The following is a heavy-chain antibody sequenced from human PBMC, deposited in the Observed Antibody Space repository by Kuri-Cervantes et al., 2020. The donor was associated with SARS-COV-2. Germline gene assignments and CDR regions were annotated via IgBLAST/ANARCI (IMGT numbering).Heavy chain of an antibody. CDR1: GGTFSSYA. CDR3: ATTFAFLMGATYDY. V-gene: IGHV1-69*13. Sequence: SVKVSCKDSGGTFSSYAISWVPQAPGQGLEWMGGIIPIFGTANYAQKFQGRVTITADESTSTAYMELSRLRSDDTAVYYCATTFAFLMGATYDYWGQGTLVTVSS. J-gene: IGHJ4*02. D-gene: IGHD1-26*01. CDR2: IIPIFGTA.